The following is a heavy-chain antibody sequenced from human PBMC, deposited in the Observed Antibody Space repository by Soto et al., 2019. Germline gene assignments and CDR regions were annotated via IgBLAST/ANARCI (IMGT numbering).Heavy chain of an antibody. CDR1: GYTFTSYA. CDR3: ARGSEPAYSSWYVNGDY. V-gene: IGHV1-3*01. D-gene: IGHD6-13*01. Sequence: QVQHVQSGAEVKKPGASVKVSCKASGYTFTSYAIHWVRQAPGQRPEWMGWINAGNGNTKYSQKFQGRVTITSDTSASTAYMEVSGLRFEDTAVYYCARGSEPAYSSWYVNGDYWGQGTLVTVSS. J-gene: IGHJ4*02. CDR2: INAGNGNT.